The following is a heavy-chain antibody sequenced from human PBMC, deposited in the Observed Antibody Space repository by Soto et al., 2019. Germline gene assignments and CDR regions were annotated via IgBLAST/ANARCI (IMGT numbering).Heavy chain of an antibody. CDR3: ARGFYGDPPALDY. CDR2: IKTDGSFS. CDR1: GFTFSSYY. J-gene: IGHJ4*02. D-gene: IGHD4-17*01. Sequence: EVQLVESGGGLVQPGGSLRLSCAASGFTFSSYYMHWVRQAPGTGLVWISRIKTDGSFSSYADSVKGRFTISRDNARNTLFLQMNSLSYDDTAVYYCARGFYGDPPALDYWGQGTLVSVSS. V-gene: IGHV3-74*01.